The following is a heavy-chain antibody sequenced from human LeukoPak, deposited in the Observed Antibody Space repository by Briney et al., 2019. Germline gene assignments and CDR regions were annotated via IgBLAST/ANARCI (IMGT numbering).Heavy chain of an antibody. J-gene: IGHJ3*02. Sequence: ASMKVSCKASGYTFTGYYMHWVRQAPGQGLERMGWINPNSGDTNYAQKFQGRVTMTRDTSISTAYMELSRLTSDDTAVFYCARGRLGSGSQYDAFDIWGQGTMVTVSS. CDR1: GYTFTGYY. D-gene: IGHD3-10*01. CDR3: ARGRLGSGSQYDAFDI. CDR2: INPNSGDT. V-gene: IGHV1-2*02.